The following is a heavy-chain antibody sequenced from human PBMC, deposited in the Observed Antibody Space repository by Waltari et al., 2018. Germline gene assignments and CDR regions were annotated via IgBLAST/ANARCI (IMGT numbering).Heavy chain of an antibody. CDR1: GGSISSYY. CDR3: ARHYNLYWYFDL. Sequence: QVQLQESGPGLVKPSETLSLTCTVSGGSISSYYWSWIRQPPGKGLEWIGYIYYSGSTNYNPSLKSRVTISVDTSKNQFSLKLGSVTAADTAVYYCARHYNLYWYFDLWGRGTLVTVSS. J-gene: IGHJ2*01. CDR2: IYYSGST. V-gene: IGHV4-59*01. D-gene: IGHD4-4*01.